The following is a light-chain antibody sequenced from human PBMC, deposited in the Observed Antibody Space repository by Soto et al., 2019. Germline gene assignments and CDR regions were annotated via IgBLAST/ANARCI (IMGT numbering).Light chain of an antibody. J-gene: IGKJ1*01. CDR1: QSVGGD. CDR2: RAS. CDR3: QHFSNWPPLT. V-gene: IGKV3-15*01. Sequence: EIVMTQSPVTLSVSPGERATLSCRASQSVGGDLAWYQQKPGHAPRLLIYRASTRATGIPARFSGSGSGTEFTLTISSLQSEDFAIYYCQHFSNWPPLTFGQGTKVEIK.